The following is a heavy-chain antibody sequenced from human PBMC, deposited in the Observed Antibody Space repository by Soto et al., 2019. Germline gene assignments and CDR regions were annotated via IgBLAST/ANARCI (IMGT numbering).Heavy chain of an antibody. Sequence: SETLSLTCTVSGASISRYYWSWIRQSPGKGLEWIGYLYNTGSTIYNPSLKSRVTISVDTSKNQFSLKMNSVTAADTAVYYCARGRYCSSISCSLGVEFDSWGQGTLVTVSS. CDR2: LYNTGST. D-gene: IGHD2-2*01. V-gene: IGHV4-59*01. CDR3: ARGRYCSSISCSLGVEFDS. CDR1: GASISRYY. J-gene: IGHJ4*02.